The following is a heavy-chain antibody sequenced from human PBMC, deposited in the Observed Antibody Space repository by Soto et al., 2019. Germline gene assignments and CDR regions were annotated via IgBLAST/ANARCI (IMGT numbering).Heavy chain of an antibody. J-gene: IGHJ4*02. Sequence: EVQLVESGGGLVQPGRSLRLSCAASGFTFDDYAMHWVRQAPGKGLEWVSGISWNSGSIGYADSVKGRFTISRDNAKNSLYLQMNSLRAEDTALYYCAKGDSSSWYYFDYWGQGTLVTVSS. CDR1: GFTFDDYA. CDR2: ISWNSGSI. CDR3: AKGDSSSWYYFDY. V-gene: IGHV3-9*01. D-gene: IGHD6-13*01.